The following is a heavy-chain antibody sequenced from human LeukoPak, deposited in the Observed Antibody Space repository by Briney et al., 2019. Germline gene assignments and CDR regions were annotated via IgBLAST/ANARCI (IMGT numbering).Heavy chain of an antibody. J-gene: IGHJ6*03. V-gene: IGHV3-30-3*01. Sequence: GRSLRLSCAASGFTFSSYAMHWVRQAPGKGLEWVAVISYDGSNKYYADSVKGRFTISRDNSKNTLYLQMNSLRAEDTAVYYCARDTPKPAATLVYYYMDVWGKGTTVTVSS. CDR3: ARDTPKPAATLVYYYMDV. CDR2: ISYDGSNK. CDR1: GFTFSSYA. D-gene: IGHD2-2*01.